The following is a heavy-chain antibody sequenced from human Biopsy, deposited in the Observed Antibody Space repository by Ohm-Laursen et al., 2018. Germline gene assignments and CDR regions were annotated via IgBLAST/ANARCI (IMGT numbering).Heavy chain of an antibody. CDR2: IISVHDIA. D-gene: IGHD2-15*01. Sequence: SVKVSCKVSGGTFSSYDISWLRQAPGQGLEWMGRIISVHDIANYAQKFQGRVTITADKSTSTAYMELRNLRSEDTAVYYCARTLVDCTSGTCYDVGDGMDVWGQGTTVIVSS. J-gene: IGHJ6*02. CDR1: GGTFSSYD. CDR3: ARTLVDCTSGTCYDVGDGMDV. V-gene: IGHV1-69*04.